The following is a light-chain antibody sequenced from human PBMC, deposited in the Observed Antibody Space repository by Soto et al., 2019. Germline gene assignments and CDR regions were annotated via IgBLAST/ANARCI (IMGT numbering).Light chain of an antibody. CDR3: SSYASDSALV. J-gene: IGLJ1*01. CDR1: SSDVGGYDY. Sequence: QSALTQPASVSGSPGQSITISCTGTSSDVGGYDYVSWYQQYPGKVPKVIIFEVSNRPSGVSYRFSGSKSGNTASLTISGLQAEDEADYYCSSYASDSALVFGTGTKLTVL. CDR2: EVS. V-gene: IGLV2-14*01.